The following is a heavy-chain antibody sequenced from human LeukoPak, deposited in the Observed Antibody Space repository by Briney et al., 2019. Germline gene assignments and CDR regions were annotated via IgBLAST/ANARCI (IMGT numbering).Heavy chain of an antibody. D-gene: IGHD2-2*02. Sequence: GASVKVSCKVCGYTLTELSMHWVRQAPGKRLEWMGGFDPEDGETIYAQKFQGRVTMTEDTSTDTAYMELSSLRSEDTAVYYCATGPRYCSSTSCYSGQNYLDYWGQGTLVTVSS. CDR1: GYTLTELS. V-gene: IGHV1-24*01. CDR3: ATGPRYCSSTSCYSGQNYLDY. CDR2: FDPEDGET. J-gene: IGHJ4*02.